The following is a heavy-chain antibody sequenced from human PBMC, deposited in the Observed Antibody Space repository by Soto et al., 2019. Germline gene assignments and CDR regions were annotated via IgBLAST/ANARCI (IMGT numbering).Heavy chain of an antibody. CDR1: GGSISSGGYY. CDR3: ARDRIHSSSPQGPPEYYFDY. D-gene: IGHD6-6*01. Sequence: SETLSLTCTVSGGSISSGGYYWSWIRQHPGKGLEWIGYIYYSGSTYYNPSLKSRVTISVDTSKNQFSLKLSSVTAADTAVYYCARDRIHSSSPQGPPEYYFDYWGQGTLVTVSS. V-gene: IGHV4-31*03. CDR2: IYYSGST. J-gene: IGHJ4*02.